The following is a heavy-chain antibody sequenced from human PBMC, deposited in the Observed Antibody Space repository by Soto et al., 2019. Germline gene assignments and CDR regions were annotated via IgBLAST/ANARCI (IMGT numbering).Heavy chain of an antibody. J-gene: IGHJ5*02. V-gene: IGHV4-30-4*01. CDR1: GGSISSGDYY. CDR3: ARGYFDWLLGIISWFDP. Sequence: TSETLSLTCTVSGGSISSGDYYWSWIRQPPGKGLEWIGYIYYGGSTYYNPSLKSRVTISVDTSKNQFSLKLSSVTAADTAVYYCARGYFDWLLGIISWFDPWGQGTLVTVSS. D-gene: IGHD3-9*01. CDR2: IYYGGST.